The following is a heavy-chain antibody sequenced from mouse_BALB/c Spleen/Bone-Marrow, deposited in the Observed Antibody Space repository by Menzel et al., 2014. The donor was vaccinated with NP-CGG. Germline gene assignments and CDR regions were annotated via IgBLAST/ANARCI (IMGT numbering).Heavy chain of an antibody. CDR3: ASWSTTGAMDY. CDR1: GYSFTAYT. V-gene: IGHV1-18*01. Sequence: EVKLQESGPELVKPGASMRISCRASGYSFTAYTMNWVKQSHGKNLEWIGLINPYNGGTSYNQKFKGKATLTVDKSSGTAYMELLSLTSEDSAVYYCASWSTTGAMDYWGQGTSVTVSS. J-gene: IGHJ4*01. D-gene: IGHD5-1*01. CDR2: INPYNGGT.